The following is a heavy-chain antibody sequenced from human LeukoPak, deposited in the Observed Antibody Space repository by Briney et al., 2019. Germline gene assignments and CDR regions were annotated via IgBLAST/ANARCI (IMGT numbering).Heavy chain of an antibody. Sequence: SSGTLSLTCAVSGGSISSSNWWSWVRQPPGKGLEWIGEIYHSGSTNYNPSLKSRVTISVDTSKNQFSLKLSSVTAADTAVYYCARRGLGGSGSYYGSMIDYWGQGTLVTVSS. CDR1: GGSISSSNW. J-gene: IGHJ4*02. D-gene: IGHD3-10*01. CDR2: IYHSGST. CDR3: ARRGLGGSGSYYGSMIDY. V-gene: IGHV4-4*02.